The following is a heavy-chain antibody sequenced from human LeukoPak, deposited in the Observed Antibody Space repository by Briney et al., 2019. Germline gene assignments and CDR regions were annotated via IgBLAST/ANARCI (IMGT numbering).Heavy chain of an antibody. CDR1: GYTFTSYD. D-gene: IGHD2-2*02. Sequence: ASVKVSCKASGYTFTSYDINWVRQATGQGLGWMGWMNPNSGNTGYAQKFQGRVTMTRNTSISTAYMELSSLRSEDTAVYYCAGGGGGYCSSTSCYMYYFDYWGQGTLVTVSS. J-gene: IGHJ4*02. CDR2: MNPNSGNT. V-gene: IGHV1-8*01. CDR3: AGGGGGYCSSTSCYMYYFDY.